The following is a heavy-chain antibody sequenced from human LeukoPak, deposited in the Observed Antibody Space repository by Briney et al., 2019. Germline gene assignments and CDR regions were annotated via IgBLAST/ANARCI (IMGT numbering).Heavy chain of an antibody. CDR2: IYYSGST. D-gene: IGHD3-10*01. Sequence: SETLSLTCTVWGGSLSSYYWSWIRQPRGKGLEWMGYIYYSGSTNYTPSLKRRVTISVDTSKNQFSLKLSSVTAADTAVYYCARAPGWFGELLLDYWGQGTLVTVSS. V-gene: IGHV4-59*01. CDR1: GGSLSSYY. J-gene: IGHJ4*02. CDR3: ARAPGWFGELLLDY.